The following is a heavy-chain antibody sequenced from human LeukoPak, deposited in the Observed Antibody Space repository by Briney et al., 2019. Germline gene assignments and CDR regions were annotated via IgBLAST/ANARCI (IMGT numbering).Heavy chain of an antibody. D-gene: IGHD1-26*01. CDR2: IWYDGSKK. CDR3: ARSPYSESYYGDAFDI. V-gene: IGHV3-33*01. CDR1: GFTFRLYG. Sequence: GGSLRLSCAASGFTFRLYGMHWVRQAPGKGLEWVAFIWYDGSKKYYADSVKGRFTISRDTSKNTLYLQMNSLRAEDTALYYCARSPYSESYYGDAFDIWGRGTMVTVSS. J-gene: IGHJ3*02.